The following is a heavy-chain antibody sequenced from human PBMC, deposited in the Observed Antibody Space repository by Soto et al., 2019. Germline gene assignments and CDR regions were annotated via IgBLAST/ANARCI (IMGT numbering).Heavy chain of an antibody. Sequence: PGGSLRLSCSASVFIFSDYYMSWIRQAPGNGLEWGSYISSSTIYANDADSVKGRFTISRDNADNSLYLQINRVRAEDTAAYYCERDLAQSRYFSGSGNQVVAMDVWGQGTTVPVSS. V-gene: IGHV3-11*06. CDR3: ERDLAQSRYFSGSGNQVVAMDV. CDR2: ISSSTIYA. D-gene: IGHD3-10*01. J-gene: IGHJ6*02. CDR1: VFIFSDYY.